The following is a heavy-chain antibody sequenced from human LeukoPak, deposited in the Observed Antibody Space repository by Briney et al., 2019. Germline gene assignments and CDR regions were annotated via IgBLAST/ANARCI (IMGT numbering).Heavy chain of an antibody. CDR3: AKDDNYIRFLS. J-gene: IGHJ5*02. V-gene: IGHV3-23*01. CDR2: ITGSGGNR. D-gene: IGHD3-16*01. Sequence: GETLRLSCAASGFAFSSHGMNWVRQAPGKGLEWVSGITGSGGNRYYADSVKGRFTISRDNSKNTLYLQMNSLRAEDTAVYYCAKDDNYIRFLSWGQGTLVTVSS. CDR1: GFAFSSHG.